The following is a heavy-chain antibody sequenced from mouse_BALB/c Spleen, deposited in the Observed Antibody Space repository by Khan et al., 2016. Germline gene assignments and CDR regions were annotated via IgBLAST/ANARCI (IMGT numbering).Heavy chain of an antibody. CDR3: ARKDYYGNHYFDY. V-gene: IGHV1-69*02. J-gene: IGHJ2*01. CDR1: GYTFSSYW. CDR2: IDPSDSYT. Sequence: QVQLQQSGAEVVKPGASVKLSCKASGYTFSSYWMDWVKQRPGRGLEWIGEIDPSDSYTNYNQKFKGKATLTVDKSSSTAYMQLSSLTSEDSAVYYWARKDYYGNHYFDYWGQGTTLTVSS. D-gene: IGHD2-1*01.